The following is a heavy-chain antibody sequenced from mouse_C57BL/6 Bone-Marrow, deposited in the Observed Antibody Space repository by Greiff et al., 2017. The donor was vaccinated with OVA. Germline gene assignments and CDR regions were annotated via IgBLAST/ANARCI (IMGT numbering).Heavy chain of an antibody. CDR1: GYTFTDYY. D-gene: IGHD1-1*01. J-gene: IGHJ1*03. V-gene: IGHV1-75*01. CDR3: ARYSFITTPLGYFDV. CDR2: IFPGSGST. Sequence: QVQLKESGPELVKPGASVKISCKASGYTFTDYYINWVKQRPGQGLEWIGWIFPGSGSTYYNEKFKGKATLTVDKSSSTAYMLLSSLTSEDSAVYFCARYSFITTPLGYFDVWGTGTTVTVSS.